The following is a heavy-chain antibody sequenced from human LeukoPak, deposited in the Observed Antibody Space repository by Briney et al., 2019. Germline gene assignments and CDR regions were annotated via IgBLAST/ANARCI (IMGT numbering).Heavy chain of an antibody. CDR2: IFSGDST. CDR1: GFSVDGNY. D-gene: IGHD3-22*01. CDR3: ALTYYFDRRGYSYFDY. V-gene: IGHV3-53*01. Sequence: GGSLRLSCEVSGFSVDGNYMTWGRQVPGRGLEWVALIFSGDSTDYPDSVKGRFTISRDKSKNTLHLQMDSLRPEDTAMYYCALTYYFDRRGYSYFDYWGQGALVTVSS. J-gene: IGHJ4*02.